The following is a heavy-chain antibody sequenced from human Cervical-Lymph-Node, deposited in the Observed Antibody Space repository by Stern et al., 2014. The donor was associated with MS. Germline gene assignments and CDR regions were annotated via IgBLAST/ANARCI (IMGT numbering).Heavy chain of an antibody. V-gene: IGHV1-18*01. CDR1: GYTFTRYG. J-gene: IGHJ4*02. Sequence: VQLVESETEVKKPGASLIVSCKASGYTFTRYGISWVRQAPGQGLEWVGWISADSGATKYVQNLRDRITLTRDTSTGTAYMELRTLRYEDTAVYYCARDKMHAFDYWGQGTLVSVSS. CDR2: ISADSGAT. CDR3: ARDKMHAFDY. D-gene: IGHD2-8*01.